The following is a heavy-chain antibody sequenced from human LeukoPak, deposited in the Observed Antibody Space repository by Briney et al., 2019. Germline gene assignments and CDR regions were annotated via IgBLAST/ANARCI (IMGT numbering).Heavy chain of an antibody. V-gene: IGHV1-2*02. J-gene: IGHJ5*02. CDR2: INPNSGAT. Sequence: ASVKVSCKASGYTFTAYYMHWVRQAPGQGLEWVGWINPNSGATNYAQKFQGRVTMTRDTSISTVHMELISLRSDDTAVYYCARGGGFYNAWFDPWGQGTPVTVSS. CDR1: GYTFTAYY. D-gene: IGHD3-9*01. CDR3: ARGGGFYNAWFDP.